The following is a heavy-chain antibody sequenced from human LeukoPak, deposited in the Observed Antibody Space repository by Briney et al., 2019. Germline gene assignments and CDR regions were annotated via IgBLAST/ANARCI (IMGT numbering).Heavy chain of an antibody. CDR3: AREYSSSSSFDY. D-gene: IGHD6-6*01. Sequence: ASVKVSCKASGYTFTGYYIHWVRQAPGQGLEWVGWINPNSAGTRYAQKFQGRVTMTRDTSIATAYMELSSLRSDDTAVYYCAREYSSSSSFDYWGQGTLVTLSS. CDR1: GYTFTGYY. CDR2: INPNSAGT. J-gene: IGHJ4*02. V-gene: IGHV1-2*02.